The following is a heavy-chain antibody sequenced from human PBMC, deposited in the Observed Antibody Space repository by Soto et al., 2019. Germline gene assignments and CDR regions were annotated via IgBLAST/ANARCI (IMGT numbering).Heavy chain of an antibody. J-gene: IGHJ6*02. CDR1: GGSISSGGYY. V-gene: IGHV4-31*03. CDR3: ARDTYYYGSGSRRGYYGMDV. Sequence: QVQLQESGPGLVKPSQTLSLTCTVSGGSISSGGYYWSWIRQHPGKGLEWIGYIYYSGSTYYNPSHKSRVTISVDTSKNQVSLKLSSVTAADTAVYYCARDTYYYGSGSRRGYYGMDVWGQGTTVTVSS. CDR2: IYYSGST. D-gene: IGHD3-10*01.